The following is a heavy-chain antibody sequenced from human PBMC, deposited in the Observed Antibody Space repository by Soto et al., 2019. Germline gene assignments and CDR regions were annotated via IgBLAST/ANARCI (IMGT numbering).Heavy chain of an antibody. CDR2: ISSTGSTI. D-gene: IGHD3-22*01. Sequence: GGSLRLSCAVSGFTFSSYEMNWVRQAPGKGLEWVSYISSTGSTIHYADSMQGRFTISRDNAKNSLNLQMNSLRAEDTAVYYCARVGNYYDRSGWDYYYGMDVWGPGTTVTVSS. CDR3: ARVGNYYDRSGWDYYYGMDV. CDR1: GFTFSSYE. V-gene: IGHV3-48*03. J-gene: IGHJ6*02.